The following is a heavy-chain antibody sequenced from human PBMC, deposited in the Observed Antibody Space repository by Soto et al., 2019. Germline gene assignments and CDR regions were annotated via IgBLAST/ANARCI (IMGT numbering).Heavy chain of an antibody. V-gene: IGHV3-30-3*01. CDR1: GFTFSSYA. Sequence: GGSLRLSCAASGFTFSSYAMHWVRQAPGKGLEWVAVISYDGSNKYYADSVKGRFTISRDNSKNTLYLQMNSLRAEDTAVYYCARDSVAVADLDYYYGMDVWGQGTTVTVSS. J-gene: IGHJ6*02. CDR2: ISYDGSNK. D-gene: IGHD6-19*01. CDR3: ARDSVAVADLDYYYGMDV.